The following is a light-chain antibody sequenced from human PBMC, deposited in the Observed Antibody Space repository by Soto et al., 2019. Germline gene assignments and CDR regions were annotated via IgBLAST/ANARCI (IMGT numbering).Light chain of an antibody. Sequence: QSALTQPASVSGSPGQSITISCTGTSSDVCGYNYVSWYQQHPGKAPKLMIYDVSNRPSGVSNRFSGSKSGNTASLTISGLQAEDEADYYCSSYTSSSTPYVFGTGTKVTAL. CDR1: SSDVCGYNY. CDR3: SSYTSSSTPYV. CDR2: DVS. V-gene: IGLV2-14*01. J-gene: IGLJ1*01.